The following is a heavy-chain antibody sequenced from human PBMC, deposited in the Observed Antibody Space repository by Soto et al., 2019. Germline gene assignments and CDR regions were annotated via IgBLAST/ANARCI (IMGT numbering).Heavy chain of an antibody. CDR3: ARVLYNWLDP. CDR2: ISGSGGST. Sequence: GGSLTLSCGASGFPFSSYAMSWVRQAPGKGLEWVSAISGSGGSTYYADSVKGRFTVSRDNAKNSLYLQMNSLRAEDTAVYYCARVLYNWLDPWGQGTLVTVSS. J-gene: IGHJ5*02. D-gene: IGHD2-15*01. V-gene: IGHV3-23*01. CDR1: GFPFSSYA.